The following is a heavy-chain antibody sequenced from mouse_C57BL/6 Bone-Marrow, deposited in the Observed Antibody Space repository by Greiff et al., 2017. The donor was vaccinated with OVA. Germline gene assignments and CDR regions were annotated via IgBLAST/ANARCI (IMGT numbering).Heavy chain of an antibody. J-gene: IGHJ2*01. CDR3: ARTLTVTEDY. D-gene: IGHD4-1*01. CDR2: ISSGSSTI. V-gene: IGHV5-17*01. CDR1: GFTFSDYG. Sequence: EVKLVESGGGLVKPGGSLKLSCAASGFTFSDYGMHWVRQAPEKGLEWVAYISSGSSTIYYADTVKGRFTISRDNAKNTLFLQMTSLRSEDTAMYYCARTLTVTEDYWGQGTTLTVSS.